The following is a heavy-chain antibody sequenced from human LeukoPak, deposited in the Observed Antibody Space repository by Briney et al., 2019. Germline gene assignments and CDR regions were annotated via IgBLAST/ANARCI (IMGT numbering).Heavy chain of an antibody. CDR3: AKGWKLLDY. V-gene: IGHV3-30*18. Sequence: PGGSLRLSCAASGFTVSSSHMNWVRQAPGKGLESVAVISYDGSNKYYADSVEGRFTISRDNSKNTLYLQMNSLRAEDTAVYYCAKGWKLLDYWGQGTLVTVSS. CDR1: GFTVSSSH. J-gene: IGHJ4*02. CDR2: ISYDGSNK. D-gene: IGHD2-21*01.